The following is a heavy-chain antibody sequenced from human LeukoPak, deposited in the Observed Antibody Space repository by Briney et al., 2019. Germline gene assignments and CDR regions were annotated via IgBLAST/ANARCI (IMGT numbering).Heavy chain of an antibody. V-gene: IGHV4-59*01. CDR3: ARFIAAAGFDY. D-gene: IGHD6-13*01. CDR2: IYYSRST. Sequence: PSETLCLSCTVSGGTISSYYRSWVRQPPGKGLEWIGYIYYSRSTNYNPYLKSRVTISVDTSKNQFSLKLSSVTAADTAVYYCARFIAAAGFDYWGQGTLVTVSS. J-gene: IGHJ4*02. CDR1: GGTISSYY.